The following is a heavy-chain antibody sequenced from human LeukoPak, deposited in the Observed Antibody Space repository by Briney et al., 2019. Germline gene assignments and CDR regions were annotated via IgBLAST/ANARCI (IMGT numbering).Heavy chain of an antibody. CDR2: INHSGST. CDR3: ARGGYYDSSGLKFDY. Sequence: SETLSLTCAVYGGSFSGYYWSWIRQPPGKGLEWIGEINHSGSTNYNPSLKSRVTISVDTSKNQFSLKLSSVTAADTAVYYCARGGYYDSSGLKFDYWGQGTLVTVSS. D-gene: IGHD3-22*01. V-gene: IGHV4-34*01. CDR1: GGSFSGYY. J-gene: IGHJ4*02.